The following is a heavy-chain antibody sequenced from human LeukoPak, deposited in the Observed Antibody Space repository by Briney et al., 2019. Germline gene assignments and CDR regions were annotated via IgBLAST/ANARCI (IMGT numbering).Heavy chain of an antibody. J-gene: IGHJ6*02. CDR2: IKQDGSEK. V-gene: IGHV3-7*01. CDR1: GFTFSSYW. CDR3: ARENRLLWFGELGDYYYGMDV. D-gene: IGHD3-10*01. Sequence: GGSLRLSCAASGFTFSSYWMSWVRQAPGKGLEWVANIKQDGSEKYYVDSVKGRFTISRDNAKNSLYLQMNSLRAEDTAVYYCARENRLLWFGELGDYYYGMDVWGQGTTVTVSS.